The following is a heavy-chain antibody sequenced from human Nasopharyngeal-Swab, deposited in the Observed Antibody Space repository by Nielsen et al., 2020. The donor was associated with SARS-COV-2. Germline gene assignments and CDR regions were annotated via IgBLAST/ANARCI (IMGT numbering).Heavy chain of an antibody. CDR1: GYTFTSYY. CDR3: ARGRQYYDSSAYYSGHDAFDI. D-gene: IGHD3-22*01. CDR2: INAGNGNT. Sequence: ASVQVSCKASGYTFTSYYMHWVRQAPGQRLEWMGWINAGNGNTKYSQMFQGRVTITRDTSASTAYMDLSSLRSEDTAVYYCARGRQYYDSSAYYSGHDAFDIWGQGTKLTVSS. J-gene: IGHJ3*02. V-gene: IGHV1-3*01.